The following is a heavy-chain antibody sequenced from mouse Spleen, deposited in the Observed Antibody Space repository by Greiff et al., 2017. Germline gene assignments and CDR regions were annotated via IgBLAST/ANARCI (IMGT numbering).Heavy chain of an antibody. D-gene: IGHD2-13*01. Sequence: EVQRVESGAELVRPGASVKLSCTASGFNIKDYYMHWVKQRPEQGLEWIGRIDPEDGDTEYAPKFQGKATMTADTSSNTAYLQLSSLTSEDTAVYYCTTPYGDYFSWFAYWGQGTLVTVSA. CDR1: GFNIKDYY. V-gene: IGHV14-1*01. J-gene: IGHJ3*01. CDR2: IDPEDGDT. CDR3: TTPYGDYFSWFAY.